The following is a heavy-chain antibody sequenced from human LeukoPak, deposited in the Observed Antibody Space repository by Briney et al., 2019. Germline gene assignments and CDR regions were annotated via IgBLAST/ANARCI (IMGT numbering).Heavy chain of an antibody. V-gene: IGHV4-34*01. J-gene: IGHJ6*03. D-gene: IGHD3-10*01. Sequence: SETLSLTCAVYGGSFSGYYWSWIRQPPGKGLEWIGEINHSGSTNYNPSLKSRVTISVDTSKNQFSLKLSSVTAADTAVYYCARGNYYGSGSYSYYYYYMDVWGKGTTVTISS. CDR1: GGSFSGYY. CDR3: ARGNYYGSGSYSYYYYYMDV. CDR2: INHSGST.